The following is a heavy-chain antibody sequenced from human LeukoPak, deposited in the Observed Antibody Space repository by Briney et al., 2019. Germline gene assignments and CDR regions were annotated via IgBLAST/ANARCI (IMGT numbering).Heavy chain of an antibody. CDR1: GFTFSGSA. CDR2: IRSKANSYAT. V-gene: IGHV3-73*01. J-gene: IGHJ4*02. Sequence: PGGSLRLYCAASGFTFSGSAMHWVRQASGKGLEWVGRIRSKANSYATAYAASVKGRFTISRDDSKNTAYLQMNSLKAEDTAVYYCTRHNRYSGVFDYWGQGTPVTVSS. CDR3: TRHNRYSGVFDY. D-gene: IGHD3-10*01.